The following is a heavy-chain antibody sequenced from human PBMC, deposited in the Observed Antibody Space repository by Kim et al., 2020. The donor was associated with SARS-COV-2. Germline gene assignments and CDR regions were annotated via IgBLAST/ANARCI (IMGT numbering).Heavy chain of an antibody. V-gene: IGHV5-10-1*01. D-gene: IGHD2-2*02. Sequence: TNHSPSFQGHVTISADKSISTAYLQWSSRKASDTAMYYCARLQRYSLDYWGQGTLVTVSS. CDR2: T. CDR3: ARLQRYSLDY. J-gene: IGHJ4*02.